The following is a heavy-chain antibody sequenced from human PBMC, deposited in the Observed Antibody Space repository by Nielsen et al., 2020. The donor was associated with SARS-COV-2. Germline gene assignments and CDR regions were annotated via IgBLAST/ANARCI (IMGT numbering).Heavy chain of an antibody. J-gene: IGHJ4*02. V-gene: IGHV3-23*01. D-gene: IGHD2-2*01. CDR3: TKDEEIAVVPAAPDY. Sequence: DSVKGRFTISRDNSKNTLYLQMNSLRVEDTAVYYCTKDEEIAVVPAAPDYWGQGTLVTVSS.